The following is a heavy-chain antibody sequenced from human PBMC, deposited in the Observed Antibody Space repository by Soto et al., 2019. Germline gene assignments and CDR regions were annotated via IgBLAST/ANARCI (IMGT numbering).Heavy chain of an antibody. CDR2: ITDSSDTV. Sequence: EVQLVESGGGLVQPGGSLRLSCVASGFSFSNYNMNWVRQAPGQGLEWVSYITDSSDTVHYADSVRGRFTISRDNAESSLYLQMNSLRDEDTAVYFCARDFGHGYYLDYWGRGTLVTVSS. CDR3: ARDFGHGYYLDY. D-gene: IGHD3-3*01. J-gene: IGHJ4*02. CDR1: GFSFSNYN. V-gene: IGHV3-48*02.